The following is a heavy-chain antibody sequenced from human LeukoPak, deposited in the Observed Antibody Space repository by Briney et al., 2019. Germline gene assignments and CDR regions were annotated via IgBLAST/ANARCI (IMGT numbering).Heavy chain of an antibody. CDR3: ARGEDIVLMVYAMESDLFFDY. CDR1: GFTFSSYS. V-gene: IGHV3-21*01. D-gene: IGHD2-8*01. Sequence: PGGSLRLSCAASGFTFSSYSMNWVRQAPGKGLEWVSSISSSSSYIYYADSVKGRFTISRDNAKNSLYLQMNSLRAEDTAVYYCARGEDIVLMVYAMESDLFFDYRGQGTLVTVSS. J-gene: IGHJ4*02. CDR2: ISSSSSYI.